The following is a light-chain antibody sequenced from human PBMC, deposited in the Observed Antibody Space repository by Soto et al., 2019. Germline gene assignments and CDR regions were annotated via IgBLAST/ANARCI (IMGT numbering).Light chain of an antibody. Sequence: QSVLTQPRSVSGSPGQSVAISCTGTSSDVGGYNYVSWYQQHPGKAPKLMIYDVNKRPSGVPDRFSGSKSGNTASLTISGLQAEDEADYYCCSFAGDPYVFGTGTKVTLL. CDR1: SSDVGGYNY. V-gene: IGLV2-11*01. J-gene: IGLJ1*01. CDR3: CSFAGDPYV. CDR2: DVN.